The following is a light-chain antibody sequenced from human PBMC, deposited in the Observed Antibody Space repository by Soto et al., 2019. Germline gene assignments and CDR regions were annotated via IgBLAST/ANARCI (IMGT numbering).Light chain of an antibody. J-gene: IGKJ2*01. V-gene: IGKV3D-20*01. Sequence: EIVLTQSPATLSLSPGERATLSCGASQSVRSSYLAWYQQKPGLAPRLLIYDASSRATGMPDRFSGSGSETDFTLTISRLEPEDCSVYYCQQYGSSPYNFGQGTKLEIK. CDR3: QQYGSSPYN. CDR1: QSVRSSY. CDR2: DAS.